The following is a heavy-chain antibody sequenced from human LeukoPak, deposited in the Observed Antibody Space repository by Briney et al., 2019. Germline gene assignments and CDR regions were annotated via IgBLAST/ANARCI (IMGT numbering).Heavy chain of an antibody. CDR2: INANSGGT. Sequence: GASVKVSCQTSGYTFADYFIHWERQATGHGLEYMGRINANSGGTEYQQKFQGRVTMTRDMSISTAYVEVNWLISDDTAIYYCARDVSSPPNWEFDYWGQGTTVTVSS. CDR1: GYTFADYF. CDR3: ARDVSSPPNWEFDY. V-gene: IGHV1-2*06. D-gene: IGHD1-26*01. J-gene: IGHJ4*02.